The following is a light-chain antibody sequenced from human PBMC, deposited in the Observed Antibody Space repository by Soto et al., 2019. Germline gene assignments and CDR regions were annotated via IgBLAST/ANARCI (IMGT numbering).Light chain of an antibody. V-gene: IGLV2-14*01. Sequence: QSALTQPASVSGSPGQSITISCVGTSGDIGDYNYVSWYQQHPGKVPKVIIYDVSNRPSGVSYRFSGTKSGNTASLTVSGLQAEDEADYYCCSYTRSGTLEVFGGGTKVTVL. CDR2: DVS. CDR3: CSYTRSGTLEV. CDR1: SGDIGDYNY. J-gene: IGLJ2*01.